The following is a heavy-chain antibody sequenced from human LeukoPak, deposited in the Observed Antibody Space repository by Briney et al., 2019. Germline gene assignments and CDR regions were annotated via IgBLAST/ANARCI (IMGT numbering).Heavy chain of an antibody. J-gene: IGHJ4*02. D-gene: IGHD2-2*01. CDR2: IYPGGSDT. CDR3: ARHVPAGVVDY. Sequence: GESLKISCKGSGYSFTSDWIGWVRLMPGKGLEWMGIIYPGGSDTRYSPSFQGQVTISADKSISTAYLQWSSLKASDTAMYYCARHVPAGVVDYWGQGTLVTVSS. CDR1: GYSFTSDW. V-gene: IGHV5-51*01.